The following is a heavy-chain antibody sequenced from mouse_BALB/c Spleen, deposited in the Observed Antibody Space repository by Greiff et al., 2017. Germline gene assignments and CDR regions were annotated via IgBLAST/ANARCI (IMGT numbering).Heavy chain of an antibody. CDR1: GFTFNTYA. V-gene: IGHV10-3*03. Sequence: EVMLVESGGGLVQPKGSLKLSCAASGFTFNTYAMHWVCQAPGKGLEWVARIRSKSNNYATYYADSVKDRFTISRDDSQSMLYLQMNNLKTEDTAMYYCVREGYAMDYWGQGTSVTVSS. CDR2: IRSKSNNYAT. CDR3: VREGYAMDY. J-gene: IGHJ4*01.